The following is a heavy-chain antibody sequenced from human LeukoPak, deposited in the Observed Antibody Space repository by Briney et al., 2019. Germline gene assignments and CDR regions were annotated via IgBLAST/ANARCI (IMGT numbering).Heavy chain of an antibody. CDR3: AKDRGGNSGSAEYFQY. CDR1: GFTFSSYA. CDR2: ISDSGGST. V-gene: IGHV3-23*01. J-gene: IGHJ1*01. Sequence: GGSLRLSCAVSGFTFSSYAMSWVRQAPGKGLEWVSAISDSGGSTYYADSVKGRFTISRDNSKNTLYLQMNSLRAEDTAVYYCAKDRGGNSGSAEYFQYWGQGTLVTVSS. D-gene: IGHD4-23*01.